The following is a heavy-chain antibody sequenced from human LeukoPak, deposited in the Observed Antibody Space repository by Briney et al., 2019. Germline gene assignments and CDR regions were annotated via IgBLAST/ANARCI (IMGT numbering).Heavy chain of an antibody. D-gene: IGHD3-3*01. V-gene: IGHV1-69*13. CDR3: ARGGLRFLEWSSYNWFDP. CDR2: IIPIFGTA. CDR1: GYTFTGYY. J-gene: IGHJ5*02. Sequence: ASVKVSCKASGYTFTGYYMHWVRQAPGQGLEWMGGIIPIFGTANYAQKFQGGVTITADESTSTAYMELSSLRSEDTAVYYCARGGLRFLEWSSYNWFDPWGQGTLVTVSS.